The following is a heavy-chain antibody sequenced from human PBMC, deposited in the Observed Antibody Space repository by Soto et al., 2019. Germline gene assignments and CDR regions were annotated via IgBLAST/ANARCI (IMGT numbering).Heavy chain of an antibody. CDR2: IWYDGSNK. CDR3: AREVNGDAGFDY. CDR1: GFTFSSYG. V-gene: IGHV3-33*01. J-gene: IGHJ4*02. Sequence: SLRLSCAASGFTFSSYGMHWVRQAPGKGLEWVAVIWYDGSNKYYADSVKGRFTISRDNSKNTLYLQMNSLRAEDTAVYYCAREVNGDAGFDYWGQGTLVTVSS. D-gene: IGHD4-17*01.